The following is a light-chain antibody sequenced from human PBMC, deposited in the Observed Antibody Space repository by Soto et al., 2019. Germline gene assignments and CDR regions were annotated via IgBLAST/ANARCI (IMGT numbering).Light chain of an antibody. CDR1: SSNIGSNY. Sequence: QSVLTQPPSASGTPGQRVTISCSGSSSNIGSNYVYWYQQLPGTAPKLPIYRNNQRPSGVSDRFSGSKSGTSASLAISGLRSEDEADYYCAAWDDSLSGYVVFGGGTKLTVL. CDR2: RNN. J-gene: IGLJ2*01. V-gene: IGLV1-47*01. CDR3: AAWDDSLSGYVV.